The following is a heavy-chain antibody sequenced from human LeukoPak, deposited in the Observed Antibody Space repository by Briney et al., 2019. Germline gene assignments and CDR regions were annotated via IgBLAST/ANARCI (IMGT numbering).Heavy chain of an antibody. CDR2: IHYTGST. V-gene: IGHV4-39*07. J-gene: IGHJ5*02. Sequence: SETLSLTCTVSGGSIDSGDYYWGWVRQPPGKGLESIASIHYTGSTYYDPSLKSRVTLSVDTSKNQFSLNLYSVTAADTAIYYCARHPIERSLGGVPDWFDPWGQGTLVTVSS. CDR1: GGSIDSGDYY. D-gene: IGHD3-3*01. CDR3: ARHPIERSLGGVPDWFDP.